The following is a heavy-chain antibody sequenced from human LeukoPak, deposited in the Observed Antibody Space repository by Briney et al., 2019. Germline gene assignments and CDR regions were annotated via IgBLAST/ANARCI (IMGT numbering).Heavy chain of an antibody. CDR2: IGTDGSRT. D-gene: IGHD4-23*01. CDR3: ARDKYGGNSNAFDI. V-gene: IGHV3-74*01. J-gene: IGHJ3*02. Sequence: GGSLRLSCAASGVTFSSYWMHWVRQVPGKGLVWVSRIGTDGSRTTYADYVRGRFTISRDNAKNTLYLQMNSLRAEDTAVYYCARDKYGGNSNAFDIWGQGTLVTVSS. CDR1: GVTFSSYW.